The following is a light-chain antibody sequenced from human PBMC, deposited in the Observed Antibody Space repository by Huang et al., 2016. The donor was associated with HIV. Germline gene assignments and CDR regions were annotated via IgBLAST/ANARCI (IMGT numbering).Light chain of an antibody. J-gene: IGKJ4*01. Sequence: DIQMTQSPSSLSASVGDRVTITCRASQSISSYLNWYQQKPGQAPKLLIYAASRLQSGVPSRFSGSGSGTAFTLTISSLQPEDFATYYCQQSYSTPLTCGGGTKVEIK. V-gene: IGKV1-39*01. CDR2: AAS. CDR1: QSISSY. CDR3: QQSYSTPLT.